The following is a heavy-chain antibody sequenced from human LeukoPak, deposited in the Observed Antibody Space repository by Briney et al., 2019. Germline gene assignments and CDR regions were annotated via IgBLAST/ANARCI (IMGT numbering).Heavy chain of an antibody. V-gene: IGHV3-21*03. CDR1: GFTLSSYS. CDR2: ISSSSTYI. CDR3: ARSYYDILTGQPYYFDY. D-gene: IGHD3-9*01. Sequence: GGSLRLSCAASGFTLSSYSMNWVRQAPGKGLEWVSCISSSSTYIYYAHSVKGRFTIPRDNAKNSLHLQMDSLRVEDTAVYYCARSYYDILTGQPYYFDYWGQGALVTVSS. J-gene: IGHJ4*02.